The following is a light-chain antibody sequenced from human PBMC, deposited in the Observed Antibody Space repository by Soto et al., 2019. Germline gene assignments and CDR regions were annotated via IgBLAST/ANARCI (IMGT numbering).Light chain of an antibody. V-gene: IGLV1-47*02. CDR3: AAWDDSLSGPV. J-gene: IGLJ3*02. Sequence: QSVLTQPPSASVTPGQRVTMSCYGSSSNIGSHHVYWYQQVTGTAPKLLIYNNNQRPSGVPDRFSGSKSGASASLAISGLRSEDASDYYCAAWDDSLSGPVFGGGTKLTVL. CDR1: SSNIGSHH. CDR2: NNN.